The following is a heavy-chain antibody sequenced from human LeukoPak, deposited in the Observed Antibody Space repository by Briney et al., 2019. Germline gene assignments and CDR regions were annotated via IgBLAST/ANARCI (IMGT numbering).Heavy chain of an antibody. Sequence: PGGSLRLSCAAFGFTFRSFWMAWVRQAPGKGLEWVANIKQDAGEKNYVDSVKGRFTISRDNAKNSLYLQMNSLRAEDTAVYSCARDSYGSGSYYDYWGQGSLVTVSS. CDR1: GFTFRSFW. D-gene: IGHD3-10*01. CDR2: IKQDAGEK. J-gene: IGHJ4*02. V-gene: IGHV3-7*01. CDR3: ARDSYGSGSYYDY.